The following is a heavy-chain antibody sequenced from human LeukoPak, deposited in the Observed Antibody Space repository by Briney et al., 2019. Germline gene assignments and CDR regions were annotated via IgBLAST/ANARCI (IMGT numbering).Heavy chain of an antibody. D-gene: IGHD6-19*01. V-gene: IGHV3-23*01. J-gene: IGHJ4*02. CDR2: ISGSGGST. Sequence: GGSLRLSCAASGFTFSSYGMSWVRQAPGKGLEWVSAISGSGGSTYYADSVKGRFTISRDKSKNTLYLQMNSLRAEDTAIYYCAKDGGGWYTSGWYYFDSWGQGTLVTVSS. CDR3: AKDGGGWYTSGWYYFDS. CDR1: GFTFSSYG.